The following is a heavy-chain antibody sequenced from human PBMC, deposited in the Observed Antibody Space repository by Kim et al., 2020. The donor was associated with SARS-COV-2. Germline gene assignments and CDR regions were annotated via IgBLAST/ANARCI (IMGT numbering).Heavy chain of an antibody. V-gene: IGHV1-46*01. D-gene: IGHD3-10*01. Sequence: ASVKVSCKASGYTFTSYYMHWVRQAPGQGLEWMGIINPSGGSTSYAQKFQGRVTMTRDTSTSTVYMELSSLRSEDTAVYYCARPFGAGFGREAFDIWGQGTMVTVSS. CDR1: GYTFTSYY. CDR3: ARPFGAGFGREAFDI. CDR2: INPSGGST. J-gene: IGHJ3*02.